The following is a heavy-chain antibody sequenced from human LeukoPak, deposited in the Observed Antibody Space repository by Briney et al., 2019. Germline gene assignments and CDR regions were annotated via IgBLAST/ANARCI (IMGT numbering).Heavy chain of an antibody. CDR2: IYYTGST. D-gene: IGHD3-22*01. V-gene: IGHV4-59*01. Sequence: PSETLSLTCTVSGGSINSYYWSWIRQPPGKGLEWIGYIYYTGSTKYNPSLKSRVTMSVDTSKNQFSLKLSSVTAADTAIYYCARSSYYDSSGYFDFWGQGTLVTVPS. CDR1: GGSINSYY. CDR3: ARSSYYDSSGYFDF. J-gene: IGHJ4*02.